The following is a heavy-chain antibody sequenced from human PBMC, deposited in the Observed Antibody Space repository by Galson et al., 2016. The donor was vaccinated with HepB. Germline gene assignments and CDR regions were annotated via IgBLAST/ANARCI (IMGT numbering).Heavy chain of an antibody. CDR2: ISSRYIYI. V-gene: IGHV3-21*01. J-gene: IGHJ6*02. CDR3: VRDRVATIRRNFYGMDV. D-gene: IGHD5-12*01. CDR1: GFTFSSYT. Sequence: SLRLSCAASGFTFSSYTMNWVRQAPGKGLEWVSSISSRYIYIYYADSVKGRFNISRDNANNSLYLQMNSLRAEDTAVYYCVRDRVATIRRNFYGMDVWGQGTTVTVSS.